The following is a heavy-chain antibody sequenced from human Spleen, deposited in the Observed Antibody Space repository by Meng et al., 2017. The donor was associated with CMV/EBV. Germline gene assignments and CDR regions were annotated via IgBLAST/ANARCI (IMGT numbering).Heavy chain of an antibody. CDR3: ARDGDGGYDWGHDY. CDR1: GGSISSSSYY. D-gene: IGHD5-12*01. J-gene: IGHJ4*02. V-gene: IGHV4-39*07. CDR2: IYYSGST. Sequence: SETLSLTCTVSGGSISSSSYYWGWIRQPPGKGLEWIGSIYYSGSTYYNPSLKSRVTISVDTSKNQFSLKLSSVTAADTAVYYCARDGDGGYDWGHDYWGQGTLVTVSS.